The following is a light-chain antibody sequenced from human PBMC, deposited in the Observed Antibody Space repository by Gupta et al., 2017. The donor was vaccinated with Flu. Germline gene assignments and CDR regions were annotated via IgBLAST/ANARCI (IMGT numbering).Light chain of an antibody. Sequence: PSFLSASGGDRVTITCRASQGIYSKLAWYQQKPGKAPKLLIYAASTLQSGVPSRFSGSGSGTEFTLTISSLQPEDFATYYCQQVESYPHTFGQGTKLEIK. CDR3: QQVESYPHT. J-gene: IGKJ2*01. CDR2: AAS. V-gene: IGKV1-9*01. CDR1: QGIYSK.